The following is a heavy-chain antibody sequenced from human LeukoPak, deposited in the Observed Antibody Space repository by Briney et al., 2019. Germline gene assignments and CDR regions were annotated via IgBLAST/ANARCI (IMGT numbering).Heavy chain of an antibody. CDR2: IKQDGSEK. CDR3: ARGDLDFDY. Sequence: GGSLRLSCAASGFTFSSYSMNWVRQAPGKGLEWVANIKQDGSEKYYVDSVKGRFTISRDNAKNSLYLQMNSLRAEDTAVYYCARGDLDFDYWGQGTLVTVSS. CDR1: GFTFSSYS. V-gene: IGHV3-7*01. J-gene: IGHJ4*02.